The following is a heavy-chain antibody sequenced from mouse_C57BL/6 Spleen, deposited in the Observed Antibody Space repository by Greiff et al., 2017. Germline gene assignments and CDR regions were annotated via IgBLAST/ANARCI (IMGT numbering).Heavy chain of an antibody. Sequence: LQESGAELVKPGASVKISCKASGYAFSSYWMNWVKQRPGKGLEWIGQIYPGDGDTTYNGKFKGKATLTADKSSSTAYMQLSSLTSADSAVYFCANYYGSSFPFAYWGQGTLVTVSA. CDR3: ANYYGSSFPFAY. V-gene: IGHV1-80*01. J-gene: IGHJ3*01. CDR2: IYPGDGDT. D-gene: IGHD1-1*01. CDR1: GYAFSSYW.